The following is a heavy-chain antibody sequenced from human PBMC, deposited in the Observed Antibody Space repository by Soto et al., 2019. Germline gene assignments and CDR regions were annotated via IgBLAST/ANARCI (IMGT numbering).Heavy chain of an antibody. V-gene: IGHV5-51*01. D-gene: IGHD2-2*01. CDR1: GYSFTSYW. CDR3: ARQGAGYCSSTSCYHYYYYGMDV. CDR2: IYPGDSDT. J-gene: IGHJ6*02. Sequence: LKISCKGSGYSFTSYWIGWVRQMPGKGLEWMGIIYPGDSDTRYSPSFQGQVTISADKSISTAYLQWSSLKASDTAMYYCARQGAGYCSSTSCYHYYYYGMDVWGQGTTVTVSS.